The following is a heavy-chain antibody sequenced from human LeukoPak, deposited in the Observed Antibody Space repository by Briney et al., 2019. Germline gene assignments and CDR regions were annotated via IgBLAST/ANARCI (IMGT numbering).Heavy chain of an antibody. CDR2: MYTLGDT. D-gene: IGHD1-26*01. Sequence: GGSLRLSCAASGFTFSSYSMNWVRQAPGKGLEWVSVMYTLGDTYYADSVRGRFTISRDNSKNTLYLHMNSLRAEDTAVYYCAGYGGRFPYYMDVWGKGTTVTISS. CDR1: GFTFSSYS. J-gene: IGHJ6*03. CDR3: AGYGGRFPYYMDV. V-gene: IGHV3-66*01.